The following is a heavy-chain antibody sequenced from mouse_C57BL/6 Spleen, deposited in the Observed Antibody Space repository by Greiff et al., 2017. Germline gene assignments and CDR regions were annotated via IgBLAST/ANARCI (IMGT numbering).Heavy chain of an antibody. J-gene: IGHJ2*01. Sequence: QVQLQQPGAELVKPGASVKLSCKASGYTFTSYWMQWVKQRPGQGLEWIGEIDPSDSYTNYNQKFKGKATLTVDTSSSTAYMQLSSLTSEDSAVYYCARVVPYYYGRMDWGQGTTLTVSS. D-gene: IGHD1-1*01. CDR3: ARVVPYYYGRMD. CDR1: GYTFTSYW. V-gene: IGHV1-50*01. CDR2: IDPSDSYT.